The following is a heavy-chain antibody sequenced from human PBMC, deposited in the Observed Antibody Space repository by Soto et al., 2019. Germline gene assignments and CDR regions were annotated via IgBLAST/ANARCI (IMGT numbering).Heavy chain of an antibody. CDR3: ARLTLDQDSSGYHIFDY. CDR1: GYSFTTYW. V-gene: IGHV5-10-1*01. J-gene: IGHJ4*02. D-gene: IGHD3-22*01. CDR2: IDPTDSYT. Sequence: GESLKICCQASGYSFTTYWISWVRQMPGKGLECMGRIDPTDSYTDYGPSFEGHVTMSVDRSINTGVLEWSSLKASDSAMFYCARLTLDQDSSGYHIFDYWDLGTLVTVSS.